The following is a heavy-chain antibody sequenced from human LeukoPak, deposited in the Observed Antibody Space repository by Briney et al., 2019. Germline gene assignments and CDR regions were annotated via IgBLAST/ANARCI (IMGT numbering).Heavy chain of an antibody. CDR2: INPNSGGT. CDR3: AREGSFSIVRAGVEDGYNP. V-gene: IGHV1-2*02. CDR1: RYTFTGYY. J-gene: IGHJ5*02. D-gene: IGHD5-24*01. Sequence: AASVKVSCKASRYTFTGYYMHWVRQAPGQGLEWMGWINPNSGGTNYAQKFQGRVTMTRDTSISTAYMELSRLRSDDTAVYYCAREGSFSIVRAGVEDGYNPWGQGTLVTVSS.